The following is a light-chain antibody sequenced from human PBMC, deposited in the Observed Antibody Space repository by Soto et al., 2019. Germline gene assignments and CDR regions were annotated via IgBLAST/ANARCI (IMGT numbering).Light chain of an antibody. CDR3: LQHDTYPRT. J-gene: IGKJ1*01. Sequence: DIRMTQSPSSLSASVGDTVTITCRASQSISSHLNWYQQKPGKAPNLLMYTASNLQSGVPSRFSGSGSGTDFTLTITSLQPEDFATYYCLQHDTYPRTFGQGTKVDIK. CDR2: TAS. CDR1: QSISSH. V-gene: IGKV1-17*01.